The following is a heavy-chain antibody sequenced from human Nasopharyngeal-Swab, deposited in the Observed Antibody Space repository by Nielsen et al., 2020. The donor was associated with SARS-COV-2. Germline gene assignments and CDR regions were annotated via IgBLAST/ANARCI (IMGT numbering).Heavy chain of an antibody. CDR2: SSVDGCST. V-gene: IGHV3-23*01. Sequence: GESLKISCAASGFTFSSYAMSWVRQAPGKGLEWVSHSSVDGCSTYHADSVKGPFTNSRDNSKNTVYLQMNSLRAEDKAVYYCAKAGCSGGSCYSPNAFDIWGQGTMVTVSS. CDR1: GFTFSSYA. D-gene: IGHD2-15*01. J-gene: IGHJ3*02. CDR3: AKAGCSGGSCYSPNAFDI.